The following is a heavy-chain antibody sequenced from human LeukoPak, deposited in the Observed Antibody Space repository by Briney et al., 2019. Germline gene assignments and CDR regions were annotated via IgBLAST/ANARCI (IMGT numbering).Heavy chain of an antibody. J-gene: IGHJ4*02. CDR2: IYYSGST. D-gene: IGHD3-9*01. Sequence: KPSETLSLTCTVSGGSISSSSYYWGWIRQPPGKGLEWIGSIYYSGSTYYNPSLKSRVTISVDTSKNQFSLKLSSVTAADTAVYYCAREDILTGKWDDYWGQGTLVTVSS. V-gene: IGHV4-39*07. CDR3: AREDILTGKWDDY. CDR1: GGSISSSSYY.